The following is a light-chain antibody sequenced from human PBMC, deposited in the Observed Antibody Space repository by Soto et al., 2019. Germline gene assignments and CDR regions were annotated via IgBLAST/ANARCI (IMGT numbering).Light chain of an antibody. V-gene: IGKV1-27*01. CDR2: AAS. Sequence: DIQVTQYPSSLSASVGDRVTITCRASQGSKNYLAWYQQKPGEIPKLLIYAASTLESGIPPRFSGSGSGTDFTLTNNNLQPEDVATYYCQRYYNAPFTFGGGTKVEIK. J-gene: IGKJ4*01. CDR3: QRYYNAPFT. CDR1: QGSKNY.